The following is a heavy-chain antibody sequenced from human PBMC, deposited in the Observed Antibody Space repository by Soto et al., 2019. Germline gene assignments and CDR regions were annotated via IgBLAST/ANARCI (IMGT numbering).Heavy chain of an antibody. CDR2: IYPADSDT. V-gene: IGHV5-51*01. Sequence: ESLMTYCKGSGYRLTNYWIGLERQMPGKGLEWMGIIYPADSDTRYSPSFQGQVTISADKSISTAYLQWSILKASDTARYYSARGGHSRSSVYGMDVWGQGTKGTVSS. CDR3: ARGGHSRSSVYGMDV. J-gene: IGHJ6*02. D-gene: IGHD6-6*01. CDR1: GYRLTNYW.